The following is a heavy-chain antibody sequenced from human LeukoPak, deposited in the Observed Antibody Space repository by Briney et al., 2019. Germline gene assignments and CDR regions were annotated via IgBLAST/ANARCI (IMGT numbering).Heavy chain of an antibody. D-gene: IGHD6-19*01. CDR1: GFTFSSYG. V-gene: IGHV3-30*02. CDR3: AKITVQQWLVLDYYYYMDV. CDR2: IRYDGSNK. Sequence: GGSLRLSCAASGFTFSSYGMHWVRQAPGKGLEWVAFIRYDGSNKYYADSVKGRFTISRDNSKNTLYLQMNSLRAEDTAVYYCAKITVQQWLVLDYYYYMDVWGKGTTVTISS. J-gene: IGHJ6*03.